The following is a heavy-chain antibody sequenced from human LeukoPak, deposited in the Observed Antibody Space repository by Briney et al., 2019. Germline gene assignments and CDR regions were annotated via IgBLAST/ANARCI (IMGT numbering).Heavy chain of an antibody. D-gene: IGHD6-13*01. J-gene: IGHJ3*02. Sequence: PSETLSLTCSVSGGSISSCGYYWGWIRQPPGRGLEWIGSVHCSGSTYYSPSLKSRVTISVDTSKKHLYVKLGSVTAADTAVYYCAGHSDHAAAGTPHAFDIWGQGTMVTVSS. CDR3: AGHSDHAAAGTPHAFDI. CDR2: VHCSGST. V-gene: IGHV4-39*01. CDR1: GGSISSCGYY.